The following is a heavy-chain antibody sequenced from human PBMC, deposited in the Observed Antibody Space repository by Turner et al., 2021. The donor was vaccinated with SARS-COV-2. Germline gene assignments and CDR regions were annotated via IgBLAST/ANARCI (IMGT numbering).Heavy chain of an antibody. CDR2: ISYDGSNK. Sequence: QVQLVESGGGVVQPGRSLRLSCAASGFTLSSYGMHCVRQAPGKGLEWVAVISYDGSNKYDADSVKGRFTISRDNSKNTLYLQMNSLRAEDTAVYYCAKDGAPFLLYFGEPTFYFDYWGQGTLVTVSS. V-gene: IGHV3-30*18. J-gene: IGHJ4*02. CDR1: GFTLSSYG. D-gene: IGHD3-10*01. CDR3: AKDGAPFLLYFGEPTFYFDY.